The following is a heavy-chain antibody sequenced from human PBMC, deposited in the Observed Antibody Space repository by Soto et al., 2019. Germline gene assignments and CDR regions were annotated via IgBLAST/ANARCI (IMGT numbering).Heavy chain of an antibody. CDR2: IRGFSPYT. CDR3: ARDRGYDAHDYYYNAMDV. Sequence: PGGSLRLSCISSGFTFRPYTMNWVRHAPGKGLEWVSGIRGFSPYTFYAESVRGRFTISRDNAKNSLFLQMDSLRAEDTAVYYCARDRGYDAHDYYYNAMDVWGQGTTVTVSS. V-gene: IGHV3-21*01. CDR1: GFTFRPYT. D-gene: IGHD3-10*01. J-gene: IGHJ6*02.